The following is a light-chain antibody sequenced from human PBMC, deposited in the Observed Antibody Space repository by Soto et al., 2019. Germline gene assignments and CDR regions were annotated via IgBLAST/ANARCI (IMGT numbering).Light chain of an antibody. CDR2: ETS. J-gene: IGKJ1*01. CDR1: QSISRW. CDR3: KQYKDYWT. V-gene: IGKV1-5*03. Sequence: DIVMTQSPDSLAVSLCERATITCRASQSISRWLAWYQQKPGKAPKLLIYETSSLEDGVPSSFTGSGSGTEFSLTITSLQPEDFASYYCKQYKDYWTXGQGTKVDIK.